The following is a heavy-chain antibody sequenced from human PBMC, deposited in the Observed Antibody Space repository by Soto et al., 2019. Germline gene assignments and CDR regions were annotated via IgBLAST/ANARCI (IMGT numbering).Heavy chain of an antibody. CDR3: AKDGFGGASDY. Sequence: EVQLLESGRGFAQPGGSLRLSCAASGFTFSSYAMHWVRQAPGRGLEWVSTISGSGTNIYYADSVQGRFTISRDNSQNTLFLQMTSLRVDDAATYYCAKDGFGGASDYWGQGTHVTVSS. V-gene: IGHV3-23*01. CDR2: ISGSGTNI. CDR1: GFTFSSYA. D-gene: IGHD3-3*01. J-gene: IGHJ4*02.